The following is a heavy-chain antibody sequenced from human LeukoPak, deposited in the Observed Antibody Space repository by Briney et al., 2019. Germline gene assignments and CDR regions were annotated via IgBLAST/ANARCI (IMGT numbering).Heavy chain of an antibody. Sequence: PSETLSLTCTVSGGSISSYYWSWIRQPPGKGLEWFGYIYDSGTTNYNPSLKSRLTISVDTSKNQFSLKLSSVTAADTAVYFCARVSWFPGTSYYYMDVWGKGTTVTVSS. J-gene: IGHJ6*03. CDR3: ARVSWFPGTSYYYMDV. V-gene: IGHV4-59*01. CDR1: GGSISSYY. CDR2: IYDSGTT. D-gene: IGHD1-1*01.